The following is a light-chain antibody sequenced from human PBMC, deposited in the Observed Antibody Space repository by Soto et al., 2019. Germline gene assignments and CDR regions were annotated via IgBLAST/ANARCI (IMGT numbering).Light chain of an antibody. Sequence: DIQLPQSTSTLSESVGDRVDIXCRASQSISSWLAWYQQKPGKAPKLLIYDASSLESGVPSRFSGSGSGTEFTLTISSLQPDDFATYYCQQYNSYTATFGQGTKVDI. V-gene: IGKV1-5*01. CDR2: DAS. J-gene: IGKJ1*01. CDR1: QSISSW. CDR3: QQYNSYTAT.